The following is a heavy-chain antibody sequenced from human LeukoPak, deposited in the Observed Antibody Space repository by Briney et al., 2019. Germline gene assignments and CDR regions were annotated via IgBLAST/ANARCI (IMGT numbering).Heavy chain of an antibody. J-gene: IGHJ4*02. CDR3: ARAYSSVASCDY. CDR1: GFPFSIHG. CDR2: ISSSGTTI. D-gene: IGHD6-19*01. Sequence: GGSLRLSCAASGFPFSIHGMSWVRQAPGKGLEWVSYISSSGTTIYYADSVKGRFTISRDNAKNSLYLQMNSLRAEDTAVYYCARAYSSVASCDYWGQGTLVTVSS. V-gene: IGHV3-48*03.